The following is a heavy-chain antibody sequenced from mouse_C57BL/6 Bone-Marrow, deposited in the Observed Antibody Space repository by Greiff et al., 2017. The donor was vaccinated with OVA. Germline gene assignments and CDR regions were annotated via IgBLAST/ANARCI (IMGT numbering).Heavy chain of an antibody. CDR1: GYTFTSYT. CDR3: TRGYYFDY. CDR2: IDPTNDYT. Sequence: QVQLKESGAELARPGASVKMSCKASGYTFTSYTIHWVKQRPGQGLEWIGYIDPTNDYTNYHQKFKGKATLTADKSSSTAYMQLSSLTSDDSAVYYCTRGYYFDYWGQGTTLTVSS. V-gene: IGHV1-4*01. J-gene: IGHJ2*01.